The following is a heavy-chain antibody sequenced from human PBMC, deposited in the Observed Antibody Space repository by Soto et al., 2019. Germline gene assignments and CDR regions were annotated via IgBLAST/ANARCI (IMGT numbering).Heavy chain of an antibody. CDR2: IYPGDSDT. Sequence: PGESLKISCKGSGYSFTSYWIGLVRQMPGKGLEWMGIIYPGDSDTRYSPSFQGQVTISADKSISTAYLQGSSLKASDTAMYYCARTAAAGKYYYGVDVWGQGTTVTVSS. CDR3: ARTAAAGKYYYGVDV. CDR1: GYSFTSYW. J-gene: IGHJ6*02. D-gene: IGHD6-13*01. V-gene: IGHV5-51*01.